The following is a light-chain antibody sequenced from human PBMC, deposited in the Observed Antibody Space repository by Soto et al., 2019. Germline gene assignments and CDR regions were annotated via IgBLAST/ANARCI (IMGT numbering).Light chain of an antibody. Sequence: EIVLTQSPATLSLSPGERATLSCRASQSISNYLAWYQQNPGQAPRLLVFDASNRAPGIPARFSGSVSGTDFTLPLRSLPPDDFAVYHCEQSSNWPLAFAGGTKV. CDR1: QSISNY. CDR3: EQSSNWPLA. V-gene: IGKV3-11*01. CDR2: DAS. J-gene: IGKJ4*01.